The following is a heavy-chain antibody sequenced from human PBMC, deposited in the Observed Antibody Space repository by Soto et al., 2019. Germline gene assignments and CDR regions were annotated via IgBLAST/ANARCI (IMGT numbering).Heavy chain of an antibody. J-gene: IGHJ5*02. CDR3: ARGGASSKWFAP. V-gene: IGHV4-31*03. D-gene: IGHD2-15*01. CDR2: IGYSGAT. Sequence: SETLSLTCTVSGGSITGGVSFWSWIRQHPGKGPEWIAFIGYSGATSYNPSLASRVTISADTYKSQFSLNLRSVTAADTAVYYCARGGASSKWFAPWGQGTLVTVSS. CDR1: GGSITGGVSF.